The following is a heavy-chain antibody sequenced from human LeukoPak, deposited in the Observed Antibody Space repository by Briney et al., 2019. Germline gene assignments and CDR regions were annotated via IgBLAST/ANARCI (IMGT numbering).Heavy chain of an antibody. CDR2: LAAASGTR. CDR1: GFLFSTYT. CDR3: AKDKVPDGKWDIDY. V-gene: IGHV3-23*01. D-gene: IGHD1-26*01. J-gene: IGHJ4*02. Sequence: GGSLRLSCAASGFLFSTYTVNWVRRSPGRGRVWVAALAAASGTRYYAISVKGRFTISRDNSKNTVFLQMNSLRVEDTAVYYCAKDKVPDGKWDIDYWGQGTLVTVSS.